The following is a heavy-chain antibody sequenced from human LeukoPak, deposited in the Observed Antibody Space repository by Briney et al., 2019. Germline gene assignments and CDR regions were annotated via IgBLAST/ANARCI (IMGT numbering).Heavy chain of an antibody. Sequence: SETLSLTCTVSGGSISSSSYYWGWIRQPPGKGLEWIGSIYYSGSTYYNPSLKSRVTISVDTSKNQFSLKLSSVTAADTAVYYCATKPFTSPDVNWFDPWGQGTLVTVSS. CDR3: ATKPFTSPDVNWFDP. CDR1: GGSISSSSYY. V-gene: IGHV4-39*07. J-gene: IGHJ5*02. CDR2: IYYSGST. D-gene: IGHD2-2*01.